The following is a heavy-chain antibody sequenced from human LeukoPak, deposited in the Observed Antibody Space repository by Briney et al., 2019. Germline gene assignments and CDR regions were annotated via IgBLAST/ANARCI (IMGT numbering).Heavy chain of an antibody. CDR2: IYYSGST. V-gene: IGHV4-59*08. CDR1: GGSISSYY. J-gene: IGHJ4*02. Sequence: PSETLSLTCTVSGGSISSYYWSWIRQPPGKGLGWVGYIYYSGSTNYNPSLKSRVTISVDTSKNQFSLKLSSVTAADTAVYYCARQLGPCLYYFDYWGQGTLVTVSS. D-gene: IGHD2-2*01. CDR3: ARQLGPCLYYFDY.